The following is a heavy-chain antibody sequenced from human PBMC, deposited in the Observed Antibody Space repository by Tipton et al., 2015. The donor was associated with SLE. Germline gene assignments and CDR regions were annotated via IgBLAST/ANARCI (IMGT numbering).Heavy chain of an antibody. CDR1: GFTFDDYA. D-gene: IGHD3-22*01. CDR2: ISWNSGSI. J-gene: IGHJ4*02. CDR3: AKDMYSSGTYFDY. Sequence: SLRLSCAASGFTFDDYAMHWVRQAPGKGLEWVSGISWNSGSIGYADSVKGRFTISRDNAKNSLYLQMNSLRAEDTALYYCAKDMYSSGTYFDYWGQGTLVTVSP. V-gene: IGHV3-9*01.